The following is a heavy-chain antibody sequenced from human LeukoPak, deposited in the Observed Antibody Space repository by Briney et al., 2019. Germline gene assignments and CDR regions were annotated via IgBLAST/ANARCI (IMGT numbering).Heavy chain of an antibody. CDR2: IIPIFGTA. CDR3: ATAFGELLGSFDY. D-gene: IGHD3-10*01. Sequence: GASVKVSCKASGGTFSSYAISWVRQAPGQGLEWMGGIIPIFGTANYAQKFQGRVTITADESTSTAYMELSSLRSEDTAVYYCATAFGELLGSFDYWGQGTLVTVSS. CDR1: GGTFSSYA. J-gene: IGHJ4*02. V-gene: IGHV1-69*13.